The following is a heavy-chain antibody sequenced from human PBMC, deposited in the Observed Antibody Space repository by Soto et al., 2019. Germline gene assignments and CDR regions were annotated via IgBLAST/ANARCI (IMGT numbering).Heavy chain of an antibody. CDR1: GYTFTSYG. CDR2: ISAYNGNT. D-gene: IGHD2-2*01. V-gene: IGHV1-18*01. Sequence: VSCKASGYTFTSYGISWVRQAPGQGLEWMGWISAYNGNTNYAQKLQGRVTMTTDTSTSTAYMELRSLRSDDTAVYYCAKDLADIVVVPAAIKVYYYYGMDVWGQGTTVTVSS. CDR3: AKDLADIVVVPAAIKVYYYYGMDV. J-gene: IGHJ6*02.